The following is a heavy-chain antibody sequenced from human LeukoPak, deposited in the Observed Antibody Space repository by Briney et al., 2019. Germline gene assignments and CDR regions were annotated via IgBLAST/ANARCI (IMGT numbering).Heavy chain of an antibody. V-gene: IGHV3-23*01. CDR2: ISTSGSDT. CDR1: GFIFSNYA. J-gene: IGHJ4*02. CDR3: AKTTTYLLSSYYFDY. Sequence: GGSLRLSCAASGFIFSNYAMSWVRQAPGKGLEWVSAISTSGSDTYYADSVKGRFTISRDISKNTLYLQMHSLSAEDTAVYYCAKTTTYLLSSYYFDYWGQGTLVTVSS. D-gene: IGHD3-16*02.